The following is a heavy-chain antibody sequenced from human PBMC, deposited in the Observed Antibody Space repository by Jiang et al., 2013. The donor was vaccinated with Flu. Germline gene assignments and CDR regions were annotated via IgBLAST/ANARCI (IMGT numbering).Heavy chain of an antibody. CDR2: ISSSSSTI. J-gene: IGHJ3*02. D-gene: IGHD3-3*01. CDR3: ARDPLFKANLAFDI. Sequence: RLSCAASGFTFSSYSMNWVRQAPGKGLEWVSYISSSSSTIYYADSVKGRFTISRDNAKNSLYLQMNSLRAEDTAVYYCARDPLFKANLAFDIWGQGTMVTVSS. V-gene: IGHV3-48*01. CDR1: GFTFSSYS.